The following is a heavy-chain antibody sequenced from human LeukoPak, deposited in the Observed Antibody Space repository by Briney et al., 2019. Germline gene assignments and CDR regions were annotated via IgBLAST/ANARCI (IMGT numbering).Heavy chain of an antibody. CDR1: GGSISSYY. V-gene: IGHV4-59*01. CDR3: ASDDYGDLAAQ. D-gene: IGHD4-17*01. Sequence: SETLSLTCTVSGGSISSYYWSWIRQPPGKGLEWIGYIYYSGSTNYNPSLKSRVTISVDTSKNQFSLKLSSVTAADTAVYYCASDDYGDLAAQWGQGTLVTVSS. CDR2: IYYSGST. J-gene: IGHJ4*02.